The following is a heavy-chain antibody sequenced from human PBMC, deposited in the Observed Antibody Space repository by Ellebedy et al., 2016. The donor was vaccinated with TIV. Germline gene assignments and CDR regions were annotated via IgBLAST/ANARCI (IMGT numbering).Heavy chain of an antibody. CDR3: AKAPQGVAGIYYFDS. V-gene: IGHV3-30*02. J-gene: IGHJ4*02. CDR1: GFSFSSYG. CDR2: IRCDGSNT. D-gene: IGHD6-19*01. Sequence: PGGSLRLSCAASGFSFSSYGMHWVRQAPGKGLEWVAFIRCDGSNTYSADSVKGRFTISRDDSQSTLYLQMNSLTTDDTAVYYCAKAPQGVAGIYYFDSWGQGTLVTVSS.